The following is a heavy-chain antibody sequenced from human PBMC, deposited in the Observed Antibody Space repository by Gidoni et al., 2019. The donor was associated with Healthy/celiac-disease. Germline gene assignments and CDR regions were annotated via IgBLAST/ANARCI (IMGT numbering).Heavy chain of an antibody. CDR1: GFTFSSYA. CDR2: ISYDGSNK. V-gene: IGHV3-30-3*01. D-gene: IGHD6-6*01. J-gene: IGHJ2*01. Sequence: QVQLVESGGGVVQPGRSLRLSCAASGFTFSSYAMHWVRQAPGKGLEWVAVISYDGSNKYYADSVKGRFTISRDNSKNTLYLQMNSLRAEDTAVYYCARIAAHPSSYWYFDLWGRGTLVTVSS. CDR3: ARIAAHPSSYWYFDL.